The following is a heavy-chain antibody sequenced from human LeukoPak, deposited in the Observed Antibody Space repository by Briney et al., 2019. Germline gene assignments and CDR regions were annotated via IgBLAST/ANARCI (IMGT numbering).Heavy chain of an antibody. CDR3: AKRPDRPGGCSGLSCYCYMDV. CDR1: AFRCTYSA. V-gene: IGHV3-30*02. J-gene: IGHJ6*03. D-gene: IGHD2-15*01. Sequence: GRSLRRSCEAAAFRCTYSAMHWVGQGPVKRLNRLASLRFDGRNKYYADSVKGRFSISRDNSKNTVYLQMNSLRGEDTAVYYCAKRPDRPGGCSGLSCYCYMDVWGKGTTVTVSS. CDR2: LRFDGRNK.